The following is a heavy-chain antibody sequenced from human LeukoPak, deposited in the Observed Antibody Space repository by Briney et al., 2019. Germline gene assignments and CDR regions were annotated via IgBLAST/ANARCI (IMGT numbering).Heavy chain of an antibody. J-gene: IGHJ4*02. D-gene: IGHD1-26*01. CDR2: ISGSGGST. CDR3: AKDRSGSYRFLFDY. V-gene: IGHV3-23*01. CDR1: GFTFSSYS. Sequence: PGGSLRLSCAASGFTFSSYSMNWVRQAPGKGLEWVSAISGSGGSTYYADSVKGRFTISRDNSKNTLYLQMNSLRAEDTAVYYCAKDRSGSYRFLFDYWGQGTLVTVSS.